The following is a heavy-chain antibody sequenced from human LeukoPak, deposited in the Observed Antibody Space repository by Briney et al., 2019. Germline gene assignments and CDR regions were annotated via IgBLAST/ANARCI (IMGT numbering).Heavy chain of an antibody. J-gene: IGHJ5*02. CDR1: GYIFTDYY. CDR3: ARALYDILATYNWFDP. D-gene: IGHD3-9*01. Sequence: GASVKVSCKASGYIFTDYYMYWVRQAPGQGLEWMGWINPDSGGTNYAQKFQGRVTMTRDTSISTAYMELSRLRSDDTAVYYCARALYDILATYNWFDPWGQGTLVTVSS. CDR2: INPDSGGT. V-gene: IGHV1-2*02.